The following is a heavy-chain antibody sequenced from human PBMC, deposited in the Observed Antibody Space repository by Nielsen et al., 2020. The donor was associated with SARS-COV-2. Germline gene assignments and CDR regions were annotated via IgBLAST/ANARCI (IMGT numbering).Heavy chain of an antibody. V-gene: IGHV4-39*01. CDR1: GGSISSSSYY. J-gene: IGHJ4*02. CDR2: IYYSGST. D-gene: IGHD1-14*01. CDR3: ARQGPPGFEY. Sequence: SETLSFTCTVSGGSISSSSYYWGWIRQPPGKGLEWIGSIYYSGSTYYNPSLKSRVTISVDTSKNQFSLKLSSVTAADTAVYYCARQGPPGFEYWGQGTLVTVSS.